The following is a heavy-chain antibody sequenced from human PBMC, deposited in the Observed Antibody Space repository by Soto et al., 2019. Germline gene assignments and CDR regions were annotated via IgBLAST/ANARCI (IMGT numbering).Heavy chain of an antibody. D-gene: IGHD3-22*01. CDR2: IDPSDSQT. Sequence: GGSLQISCKGSGYSFAGYWITCVRQKPGKGLEWMGRIDPSDSQTYYSPSFRGHVTISVTKSITTVFLQWSSLRASDTAMYYCARQIYDSDTGPNFKYYFDSWGQGTPVTVSS. CDR1: GYSFAGYW. CDR3: ARQIYDSDTGPNFKYYFDS. V-gene: IGHV5-10-1*01. J-gene: IGHJ4*02.